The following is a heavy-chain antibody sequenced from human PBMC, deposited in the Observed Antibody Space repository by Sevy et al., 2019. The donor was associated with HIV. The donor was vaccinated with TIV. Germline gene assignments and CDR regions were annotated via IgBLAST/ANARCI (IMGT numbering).Heavy chain of an antibody. D-gene: IGHD6-25*01. Sequence: GGSLRLSCAASGFTFSSYGMHWVRQAPGKGLEWVAVISYDGSNKYYADSMKGRFTISRDNSKNTLYLQMNSLRAEDTAVYYCAKGSSAHSADAFDIWGQGTMVTVSS. CDR1: GFTFSSYG. CDR2: ISYDGSNK. V-gene: IGHV3-30*18. J-gene: IGHJ3*02. CDR3: AKGSSAHSADAFDI.